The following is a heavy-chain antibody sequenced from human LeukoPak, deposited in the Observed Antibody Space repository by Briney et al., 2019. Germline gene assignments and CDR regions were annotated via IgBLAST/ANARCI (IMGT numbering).Heavy chain of an antibody. CDR1: GYTFTSYA. CDR2: INTDTGNP. V-gene: IGHV7-4-1*02. J-gene: IGHJ4*02. CDR3: ARGWYYDSSGYYSQRYFDY. D-gene: IGHD3-22*01. Sequence: ASVKVSCKASGYTFTSYAMNWVRQAPGQGLAWMRWINTDTGNPTYAQGFTGRFVFSLDTSVSTAYLQISSIKAEDTAVYYCARGWYYDSSGYYSQRYFDYWGQGTLVTVSS.